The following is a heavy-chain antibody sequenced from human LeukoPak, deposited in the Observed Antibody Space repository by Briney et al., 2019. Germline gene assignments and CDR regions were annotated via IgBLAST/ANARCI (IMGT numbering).Heavy chain of an antibody. D-gene: IGHD6-19*01. J-gene: IGHJ4*02. Sequence: GSLKLSCATSGFIFGDYAMHWVRQAPGKGLEWVSLIRGDGRTTSYAGSVKGRFTISRDNSKNSLYLQMSSLRDDDTAMYYCAKDAVAGTWLHYWGQGILVTVSS. CDR1: GFIFGDYA. V-gene: IGHV3-43*02. CDR2: IRGDGRTT. CDR3: AKDAVAGTWLHY.